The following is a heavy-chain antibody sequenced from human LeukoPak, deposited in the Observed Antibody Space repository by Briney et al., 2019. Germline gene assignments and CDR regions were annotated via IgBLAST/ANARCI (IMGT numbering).Heavy chain of an antibody. CDR1: GFTFSTYV. CDR3: AKGNWRYFDY. Sequence: GGSLRLSCAASGFTFSTYVMSWVRQAPGKGLEWVSAISGSGGSTYYADSVKGRYTISRDNSKNTLYLQMNSLGADDTAVYYCAKGNWRYFDYWGQGTLVTVSS. J-gene: IGHJ4*02. D-gene: IGHD1-1*01. V-gene: IGHV3-23*01. CDR2: ISGSGGST.